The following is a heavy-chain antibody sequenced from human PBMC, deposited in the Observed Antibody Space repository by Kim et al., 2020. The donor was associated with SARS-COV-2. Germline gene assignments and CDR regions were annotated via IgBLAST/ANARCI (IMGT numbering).Heavy chain of an antibody. CDR3: ATSPAVAGYYYYYYGMDV. V-gene: IGHV1-24*01. J-gene: IGHJ6*02. CDR1: GYTLTELS. Sequence: ASVKVSCKVSGYTLTELSMHWVRQAPGKGLEWMGGFDPEDGETIYAQKFQGRVTMTEDTSTDTAYMELSSLRSEDTAVYYCATSPAVAGYYYYYYGMDVWCQGTTVTVSS. D-gene: IGHD6-19*01. CDR2: FDPEDGET.